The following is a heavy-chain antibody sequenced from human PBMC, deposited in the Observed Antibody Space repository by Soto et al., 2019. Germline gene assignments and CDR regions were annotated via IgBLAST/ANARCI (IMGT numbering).Heavy chain of an antibody. CDR1: GGSISSGGYY. CDR2: IYYSGST. Sequence: PSETLSLTCTVSGGSISSGGYYWSWIRQHPGKGLEWIGYIYYSGSTYYNPSLKSRVTISVDTSKNQFSLKLSSVTAADTAVYYCARGVNYYDSSGDSLFDPWGQGTLVTVSS. CDR3: ARGVNYYDSSGDSLFDP. D-gene: IGHD3-22*01. J-gene: IGHJ5*02. V-gene: IGHV4-31*03.